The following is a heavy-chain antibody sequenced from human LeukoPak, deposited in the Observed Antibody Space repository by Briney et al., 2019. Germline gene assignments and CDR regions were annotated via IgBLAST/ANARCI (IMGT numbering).Heavy chain of an antibody. J-gene: IGHJ4*02. D-gene: IGHD3-22*01. CDR2: ISYDGSNK. Sequence: GGSLRLSCAASGSTFSSYGMHWVRQAPGKGLEWVAVISYDGSNKYYADSVKGRFTISRDNSKNTLYLQMNSLRAEDTAVYYCAKDLSAYYDSSGYSNYWGQGTLVTVSS. CDR3: AKDLSAYYDSSGYSNY. CDR1: GSTFSSYG. V-gene: IGHV3-30*18.